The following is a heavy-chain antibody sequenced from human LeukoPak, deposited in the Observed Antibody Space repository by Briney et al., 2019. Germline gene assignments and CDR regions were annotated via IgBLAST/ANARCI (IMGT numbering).Heavy chain of an antibody. J-gene: IGHJ4*02. CDR2: MWYGGSNK. CDR1: GFTFSSYG. CDR3: AKGGLELATWFDY. D-gene: IGHD3-10*01. V-gene: IGHV3-30*02. Sequence: GGSLRLSCAASGFTFSSYGMHWVRQAPGKGLEWVVVMWYGGSNKYYADSVKGRFTISRDNSKNTLYLQMNSLRAEDTAVFYCAKGGLELATWFDYWGQGTLVTVSS.